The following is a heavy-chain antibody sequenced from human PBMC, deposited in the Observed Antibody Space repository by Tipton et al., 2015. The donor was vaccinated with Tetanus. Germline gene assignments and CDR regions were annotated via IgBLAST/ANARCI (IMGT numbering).Heavy chain of an antibody. D-gene: IGHD3-22*01. J-gene: IGHJ3*02. CDR2: ISAYNGNT. CDR1: GYTFTSYG. Sequence: QLVQSGAEVKKPGASVKVSCKASGYTFTSYGISWVRQAPGQGLEWMGWISAYNGNTNYAQKLQGRVTMTTDTSTSTAYMGLRSLRSDDTAVYYCARDRYYYDSSGYRDAFDIWGQGTMVTVSS. V-gene: IGHV1-18*01. CDR3: ARDRYYYDSSGYRDAFDI.